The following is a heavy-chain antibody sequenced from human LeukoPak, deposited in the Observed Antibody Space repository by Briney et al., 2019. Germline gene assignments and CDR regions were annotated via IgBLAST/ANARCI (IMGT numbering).Heavy chain of an antibody. CDR2: MNSDGSTI. CDR1: GFIVSNSW. D-gene: IGHD2-21*02. Sequence: QSGGSLRLSCAASGFIVSNSWVHWIRQAPGRGLVWVSRMNSDGSTINYGDSVKGRFTISRDNAQNSMYLQMNSLRVEDTAVYYCTSWGDTTAEYFQRWGQGTLVTVSS. V-gene: IGHV3-74*01. CDR3: TSWGDTTAEYFQR. J-gene: IGHJ1*01.